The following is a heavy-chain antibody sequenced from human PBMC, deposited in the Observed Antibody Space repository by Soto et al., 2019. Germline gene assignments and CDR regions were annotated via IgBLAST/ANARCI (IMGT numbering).Heavy chain of an antibody. D-gene: IGHD3-3*01. CDR3: ASSSLARVTIFGVVLPYYYYGMDV. Sequence: SETLSLTCTVSGGSISSYYWSWIRQPPGKGLEWIGYIYYSGSTNYNPSLKSRVTIPVDTSKNQFSLKLSSVTAADTAVYYCASSSLARVTIFGVVLPYYYYGMDVWGQGTTVTVSS. V-gene: IGHV4-59*01. J-gene: IGHJ6*02. CDR1: GGSISSYY. CDR2: IYYSGST.